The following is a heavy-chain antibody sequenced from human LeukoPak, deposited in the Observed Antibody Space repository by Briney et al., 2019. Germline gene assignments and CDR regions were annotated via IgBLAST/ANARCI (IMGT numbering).Heavy chain of an antibody. D-gene: IGHD6-13*01. Sequence: GGSLRLSCAASGFTFSSYSMNWVRQAPGKGLEWVSSISSSSSYIYYADSVKGRFTISRDNAKNSLYLQTNSLRAEDTAVYYCARDDQAGHDDAFDIWGQGTMVTVSS. CDR1: GFTFSSYS. V-gene: IGHV3-21*01. CDR3: ARDDQAGHDDAFDI. J-gene: IGHJ3*02. CDR2: ISSSSSYI.